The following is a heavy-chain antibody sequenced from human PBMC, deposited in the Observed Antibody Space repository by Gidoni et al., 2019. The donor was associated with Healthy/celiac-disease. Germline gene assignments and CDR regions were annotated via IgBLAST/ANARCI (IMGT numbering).Heavy chain of an antibody. CDR3: ARDLGSGSLTHYYYYYGMDV. J-gene: IGHJ6*02. CDR1: GYTFTRYY. D-gene: IGHD3-10*01. CDR2: INPSGGST. V-gene: IGHV1-46*01. Sequence: QVQLVQSGAEVKKPGASVKVSCKASGYTFTRYYMHWVRQAPGQGLEWMGIINPSGGSTSYAQKFQGRVTMTRDTSTSTVYMELSSLRSEDTAVYYCARDLGSGSLTHYYYYYGMDVWGQGTTVTVSS.